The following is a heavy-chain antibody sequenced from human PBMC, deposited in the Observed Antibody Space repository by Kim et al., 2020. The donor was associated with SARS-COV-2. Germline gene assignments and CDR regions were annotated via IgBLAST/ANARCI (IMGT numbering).Heavy chain of an antibody. D-gene: IGHD6-6*01. Sequence: GESLKISCKGSGYSFTSYWISWVRQMPGKGLEWMGRIDPSDSYTNYSPSFQGHVTISADKSISTAYLQWSSLKASDTAMYYCAIQYSSSEGYYYGMDVWGQGTTVTVSS. J-gene: IGHJ6*02. CDR1: GYSFTSYW. CDR3: AIQYSSSEGYYYGMDV. V-gene: IGHV5-10-1*01. CDR2: IDPSDSYT.